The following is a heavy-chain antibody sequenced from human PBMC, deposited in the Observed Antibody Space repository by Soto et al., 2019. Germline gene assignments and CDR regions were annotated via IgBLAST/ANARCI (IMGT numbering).Heavy chain of an antibody. D-gene: IGHD4-4*01. J-gene: IGHJ6*02. CDR2: VNSNSGGT. V-gene: IGHV1-2*02. CDR1: GYTCTGYY. CDR3: AREGLQGYYYGMDV. Sequence: ASVTVSCQASGYTCTGYYMHRVRQAPGPGLEWMGWVNSNSGGTNYAQKFQGRVTVTRDTSISTAYMELSRLSSDDTAVYYCAREGLQGYYYGMDVWGQGTTVTVSS.